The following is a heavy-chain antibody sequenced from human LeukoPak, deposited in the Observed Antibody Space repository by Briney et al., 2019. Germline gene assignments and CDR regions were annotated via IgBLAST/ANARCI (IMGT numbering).Heavy chain of an antibody. Sequence: GGSLRLSCAASGFTFSSYEMNWVRQAPGKGLEWVPYISRSGSTIYYADSVKGRFTISRDNAKNSLYLQMNSLRAEDTAVYYCAKDASTGTFYFDYWGQGTLVTVSS. V-gene: IGHV3-48*03. J-gene: IGHJ4*02. D-gene: IGHD2-2*01. CDR1: GFTFSSYE. CDR3: AKDASTGTFYFDY. CDR2: ISRSGSTI.